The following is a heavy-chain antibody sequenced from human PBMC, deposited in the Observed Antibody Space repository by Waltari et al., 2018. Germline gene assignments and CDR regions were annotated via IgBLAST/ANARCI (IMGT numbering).Heavy chain of an antibody. J-gene: IGHJ5*02. CDR2: INHRGST. V-gene: IGHV4-34*01. CDR1: GGSFSGYY. D-gene: IGHD3-3*01. CDR3: ARRSMYYDFWSGYGP. Sequence: QVQLQQWGAGLLKPSETLSLTCAVYGGSFSGYYWSWIRQPPGKGLEWLGEINHRGSTNSNPTLRSRVTISVATSKNQFSLKLSSVTAADTAVYYCARRSMYYDFWSGYGPWGQGTLVTVSS.